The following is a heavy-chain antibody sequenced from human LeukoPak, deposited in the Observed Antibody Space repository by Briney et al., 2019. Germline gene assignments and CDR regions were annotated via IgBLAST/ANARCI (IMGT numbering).Heavy chain of an antibody. D-gene: IGHD3-3*01. CDR3: ASNVPKRITIFGVVDLYFDY. Sequence: ASVKVSYKASGGTFSSYAISWVRQAPGQGLEWMGGISPIFGTANYAQKFQGRVTITADESTSTTYMELSSLRSEDTAVYYCASNVPKRITIFGVVDLYFDYWGQGTLVTVSS. CDR2: ISPIFGTA. CDR1: GGTFSSYA. J-gene: IGHJ4*02. V-gene: IGHV1-69*13.